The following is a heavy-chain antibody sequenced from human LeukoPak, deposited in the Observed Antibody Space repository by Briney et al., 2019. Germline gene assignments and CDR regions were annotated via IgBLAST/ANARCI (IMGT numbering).Heavy chain of an antibody. CDR2: IYTSGST. CDR3: ARDNSQYYYGSGSYYYYYYMDV. J-gene: IGHJ6*03. CDR1: GGSITSYY. V-gene: IGHV4-4*07. D-gene: IGHD3-10*01. Sequence: SETLSLTCTVSGGSITSYYWSWIRQPAGKGLEWIGRIYTSGSTNYNPSLKSRVTMSVDTSKNQFSLKLSSVTAADTAVYYCARDNSQYYYGSGSYYYYYYMDVWGKGTTVTISS.